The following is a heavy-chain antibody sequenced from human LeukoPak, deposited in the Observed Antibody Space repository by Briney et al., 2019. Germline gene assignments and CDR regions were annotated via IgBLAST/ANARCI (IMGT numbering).Heavy chain of an antibody. Sequence: SETLSLTCAVSGYSISSGYYWGWIRQPPGKGLEWIGSIYHSGSTYYNPSLKSRVTISVDTSKNQFSLKLSSVTAADTAVYYRARIVVVPAAIRYRPGNYFDYWGQGTLVTVSS. J-gene: IGHJ4*02. V-gene: IGHV4-38-2*01. D-gene: IGHD2-2*02. CDR1: GYSISSGYY. CDR2: IYHSGST. CDR3: ARIVVVPAAIRYRPGNYFDY.